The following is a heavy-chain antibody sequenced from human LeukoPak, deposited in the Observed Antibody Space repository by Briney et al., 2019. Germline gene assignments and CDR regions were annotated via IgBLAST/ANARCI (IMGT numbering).Heavy chain of an antibody. V-gene: IGHV4-39*01. Sequence: PSETLSLTCTVSGGSISSSSYYWGWIRQPPGKGLEWIGSIYYSGNTYYNASLKSRVTISVDTSKNQFSLKLTSVTAADTAVYYCARSYGDYVAYFDYWGQGTLVTVSS. CDR2: IYYSGNT. J-gene: IGHJ4*02. CDR3: ARSYGDYVAYFDY. D-gene: IGHD4-17*01. CDR1: GGSISSSSYY.